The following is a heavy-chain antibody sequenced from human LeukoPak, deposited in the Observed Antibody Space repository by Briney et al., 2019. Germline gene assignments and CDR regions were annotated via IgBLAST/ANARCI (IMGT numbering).Heavy chain of an antibody. CDR2: INPSGGST. V-gene: IGHV1-46*01. CDR3: ARSLLYYDSSGY. D-gene: IGHD3-22*01. Sequence: ASVKVSCKASGYTFTSYGISWVRQAPGQGLEWMGIINPSGGSTSYAQKFQGRVTMTRDMSTSTVYMELSSLRSEDTAVYYCARSLLYYDSSGYWGQGTLVTVSS. J-gene: IGHJ4*02. CDR1: GYTFTSYG.